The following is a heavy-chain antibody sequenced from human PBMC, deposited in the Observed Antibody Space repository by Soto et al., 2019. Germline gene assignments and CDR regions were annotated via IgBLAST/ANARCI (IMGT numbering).Heavy chain of an antibody. CDR1: GFTFSSNW. CDR3: ARTRPGLYFDY. Sequence: EVQLVESGGGLVQPGGSLRLSCAASGFTFSSNWMSFSSNWMSWVRQAPGKGLEWVANIKVDGSEKYYVNSVKGRFTISRDNAKNSLYLQMNSLRAEDTAVYYCARTRPGLYFDYWGQGTLVTVSS. J-gene: IGHJ4*02. CDR2: IKVDGSEK. V-gene: IGHV3-7*01.